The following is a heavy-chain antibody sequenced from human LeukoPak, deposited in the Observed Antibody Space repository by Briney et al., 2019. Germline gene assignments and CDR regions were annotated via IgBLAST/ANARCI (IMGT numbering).Heavy chain of an antibody. V-gene: IGHV3-48*04. Sequence: PGGSLRLSCAASGFTFSSYSMNWVRQAPGEGLEWVSYVSSSSGTIYYADSVKGRFTISRDNARNSLDLQLSNLRAEDTAVYYCARSPFVRGVITHFDYWGQGTLVTVSS. CDR1: GFTFSSYS. J-gene: IGHJ4*02. CDR2: VSSSSGTI. CDR3: ARSPFVRGVITHFDY. D-gene: IGHD3-10*01.